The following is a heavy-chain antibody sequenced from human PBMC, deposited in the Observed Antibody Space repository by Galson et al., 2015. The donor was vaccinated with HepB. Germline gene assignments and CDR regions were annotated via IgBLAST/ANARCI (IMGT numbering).Heavy chain of an antibody. CDR2: IVDSGDI. CDR1: EFTLSTYD. J-gene: IGHJ3*02. D-gene: IGHD3-22*01. Sequence: SLRLSCAASEFTLSTYDMHWVRQAPGKGLEWVSNIVDSGDIYYTDSVKGRFTISRDNAKNSLYLQMSSLRDEDTAVYYCVRDGEYYESGVYYDAFDIWGQGTVVTVSS. V-gene: IGHV3-48*03. CDR3: VRDGEYYESGVYYDAFDI.